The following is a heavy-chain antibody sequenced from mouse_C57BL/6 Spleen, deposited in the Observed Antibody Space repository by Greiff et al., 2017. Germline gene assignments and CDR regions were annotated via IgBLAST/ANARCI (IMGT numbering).Heavy chain of an antibody. CDR2: ISYDGSN. CDR3: TRDYGSSYWYFDV. V-gene: IGHV3-6*01. J-gene: IGHJ1*03. D-gene: IGHD1-1*01. Sequence: EVQRVESGPGLVKPSQSLSLTCSVTGYSITSGYYWNWIRQFPGNKLEWMGYISYDGSNNYNPSLKNRISITRDTSKNQCFLKLNSVTTEDTATYYCTRDYGSSYWYFDVWGTGTTVTVSS. CDR1: GYSITSGYY.